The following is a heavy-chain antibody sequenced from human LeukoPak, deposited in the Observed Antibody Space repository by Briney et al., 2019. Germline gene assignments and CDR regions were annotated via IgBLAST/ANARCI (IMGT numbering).Heavy chain of an antibody. V-gene: IGHV3-21*01. CDR3: ASEYCSGGSCYAVDY. J-gene: IGHJ4*02. D-gene: IGHD2-15*01. Sequence: PGGSLRLSCAASGFTFSSHSMNWVRQAPGKGLEWVSSISSSSSYIYYADSVKGRFTISRDNAKNSLYLQMNSLRAEDTAVYYCASEYCSGGSCYAVDYWGQGTLVTVSS. CDR2: ISSSSSYI. CDR1: GFTFSSHS.